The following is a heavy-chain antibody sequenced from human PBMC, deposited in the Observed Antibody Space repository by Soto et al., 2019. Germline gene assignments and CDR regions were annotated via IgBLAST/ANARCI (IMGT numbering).Heavy chain of an antibody. CDR2: INPSGGST. V-gene: IGHV1-46*01. Sequence: GASVKVSCKASGYTFTSYDINCVRQAPGQGLEWMGIINPSGGSTSYAQKFQGRVTMTRDTSTSTVYMELSSLRSEDTAVYYCARDRVPDGPPGYWGQGTLVTVSS. CDR1: GYTFTSYD. J-gene: IGHJ4*02. CDR3: ARDRVPDGPPGY.